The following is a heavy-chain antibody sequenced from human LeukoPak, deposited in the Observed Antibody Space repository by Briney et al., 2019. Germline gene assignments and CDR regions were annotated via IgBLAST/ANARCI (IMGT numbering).Heavy chain of an antibody. V-gene: IGHV4-4*07. Sequence: SETLSLTCSVSGDSLSYYYWTWIRQPAGKGLEWIGRIYSNGGTNYNPSLNSRVTMSIDTAKNQFSLNLSSVTAADTAIYYCARVHNSGPGYCSGTSCYRLGGWFDTWGQGTLVTVSS. J-gene: IGHJ5*02. CDR1: GDSLSYYY. CDR2: IYSNGGT. D-gene: IGHD2-2*02. CDR3: ARVHNSGPGYCSGTSCYRLGGWFDT.